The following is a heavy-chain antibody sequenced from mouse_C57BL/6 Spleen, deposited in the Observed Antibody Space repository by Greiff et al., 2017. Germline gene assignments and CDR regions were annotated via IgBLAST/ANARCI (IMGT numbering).Heavy chain of an antibody. CDR3: AREGSSGY. V-gene: IGHV1-52*01. CDR1: GYTFTSYW. J-gene: IGHJ2*01. CDR2: IDPSDSET. D-gene: IGHD3-2*02. Sequence: QVHVKQPGAELVRPGSSVKLSCKASGYTFTSYWMHWVKQRPIQGLEWIGNIDPSDSETHYNQKFKDKATLTVDKSSSTAYMQLSSLTSEDSAVYYCAREGSSGYWGQGTTLTVSS.